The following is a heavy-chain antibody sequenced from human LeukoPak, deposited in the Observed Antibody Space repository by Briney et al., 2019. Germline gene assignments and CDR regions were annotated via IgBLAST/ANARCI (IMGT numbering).Heavy chain of an antibody. CDR1: GFTFSSYS. Sequence: GGSLRLSCAASGFTFSSYSMNWVRQAPGKGLEWVSVIYSGGSTYYADSVKGRFTISRDNSKNTLYLQMNSLRAEDTGIYYCARFYVPEEHSPAWYEAHWGQGILVTVSS. CDR2: IYSGGST. J-gene: IGHJ4*02. D-gene: IGHD3-10*02. CDR3: ARFYVPEEHSPAWYEAH. V-gene: IGHV3-66*01.